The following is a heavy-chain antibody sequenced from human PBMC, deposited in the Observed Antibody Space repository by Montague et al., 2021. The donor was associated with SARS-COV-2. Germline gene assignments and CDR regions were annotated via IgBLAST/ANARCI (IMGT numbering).Heavy chain of an antibody. V-gene: IGHV3-21*01. J-gene: IGHJ5*02. CDR2: ISSSSSYI. D-gene: IGHD4-17*01. CDR3: ARDHDYGDYSVGWFDP. CDR1: GFTLSSYS. Sequence: SLRLSCAASGFTLSSYSVNWVRQAPGKGLEWVSSISSSSSYIYYADSVKGRFTISRDNAKNSLYLQMNSLRAEDTAVYYCARDHDYGDYSVGWFDPWGQGTLVTVSS.